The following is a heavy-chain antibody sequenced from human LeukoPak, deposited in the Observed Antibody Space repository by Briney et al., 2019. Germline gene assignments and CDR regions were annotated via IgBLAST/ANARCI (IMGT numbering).Heavy chain of an antibody. CDR2: INHSGST. CDR3: ARLEYSSSYDY. V-gene: IGHV4-34*01. Sequence: SETLSLTCAVSGGSFSGYYWSWIRQPPGKGLEWIGEINHSGSTNYNPSLKSRVTISVDTSKNQFSLKLSSVTAADTAVYYCARLEYSSSYDYWGQGTLVTVSS. J-gene: IGHJ4*02. D-gene: IGHD6-6*01. CDR1: GGSFSGYY.